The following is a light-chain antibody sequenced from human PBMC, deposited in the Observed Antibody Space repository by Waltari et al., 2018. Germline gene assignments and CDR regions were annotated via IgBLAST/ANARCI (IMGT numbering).Light chain of an antibody. Sequence: DIVIFSCRARQSISKWLAWYQQKPGKAPKLLIYKASTVESGVPSRFSGSGSGTEFTLTISSLQPEDFATYYCQQYNSYSLLSFGGGTKVEIK. CDR1: QSISKW. J-gene: IGKJ4*01. V-gene: IGKV1-5*03. CDR2: KAS. CDR3: QQYNSYSLLS.